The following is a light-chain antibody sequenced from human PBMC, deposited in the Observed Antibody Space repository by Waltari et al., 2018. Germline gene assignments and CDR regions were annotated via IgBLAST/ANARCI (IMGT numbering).Light chain of an antibody. V-gene: IGKV4-1*01. J-gene: IGKJ4*01. CDR3: QQYYSTPLT. CDR1: QSVLYSSNNKDS. Sequence: DIVMTQSPDSLAVSLGERATINCKSSQSVLYSSNNKDSLVWYQQKPGQPPKLLIYWASTRESGVPDRFSGSGSGTDFTLTISSLQAEDVAVYYCQQYYSTPLTFGGGTRVEI. CDR2: WAS.